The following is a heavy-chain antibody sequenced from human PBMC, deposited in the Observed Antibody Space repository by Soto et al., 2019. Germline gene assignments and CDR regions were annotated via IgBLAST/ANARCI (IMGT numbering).Heavy chain of an antibody. CDR3: ATDPPNKTWGMYRFDC. Sequence: EVQLLESGGGLVQPGGSLRRSCAASGFTFSSYAMSWVRQAPGKGLEWVSAISGSAGGTYYADSVKGRFTISRDNSKSTLYLQMNSLRAEDTAVYYCATDPPNKTWGMYRFDCWGQGTLVTVSS. CDR2: ISGSAGGT. J-gene: IGHJ4*02. V-gene: IGHV3-23*01. D-gene: IGHD7-27*01. CDR1: GFTFSSYA.